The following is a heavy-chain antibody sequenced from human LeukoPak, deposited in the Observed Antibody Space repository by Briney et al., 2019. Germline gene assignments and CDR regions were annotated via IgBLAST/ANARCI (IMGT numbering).Heavy chain of an antibody. D-gene: IGHD4-17*01. V-gene: IGHV3-23*01. CDR1: GFTFRNYA. CDR2: ITGSGSTT. Sequence: GGSLRLSCAASGFTFRNYAVVWVRQAPGKGLEWVSAITGSGSTTYYADSVRGRFTIYRDNSKNTLYLQMNSLRGEDTAVYYCGKDPNGDYVGAFDFQRWGEGTLVTVSS. CDR3: GKDPNGDYVGAFDFQR. J-gene: IGHJ1*01.